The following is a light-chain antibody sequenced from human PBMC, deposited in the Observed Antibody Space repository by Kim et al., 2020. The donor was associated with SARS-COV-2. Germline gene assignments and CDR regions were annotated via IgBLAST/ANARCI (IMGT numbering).Light chain of an antibody. V-gene: IGLV2-14*03. J-gene: IGLJ1*01. CDR2: DVS. CDR3: SSYTTSSARL. Sequence: GQSITLSCPGTSSDVGGYNYVSWYQQHPGKAPKLIIFDVSNRPSGVSNRFSGSKSGNTASLTISGLQVEDEADYYCSSYTTSSARLFGTGTKVTVL. CDR1: SSDVGGYNY.